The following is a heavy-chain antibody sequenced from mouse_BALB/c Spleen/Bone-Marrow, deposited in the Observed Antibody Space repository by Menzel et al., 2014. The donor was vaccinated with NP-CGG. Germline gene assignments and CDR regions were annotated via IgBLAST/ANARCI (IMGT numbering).Heavy chain of an antibody. J-gene: IGHJ2*01. V-gene: IGHV7-3*02. CDR2: IRNKANGYTT. D-gene: IGHD1-1*01. CDR1: GFIFTDYY. Sequence: EVQLQQSGGGLVQPGGSLRLSCATSGFIFTDYYMGWVRRPPGKALEWLGLIRNKANGYTTEYSAPVKGRFTISRDNSQSILYLQMNTLRAEDSATYYCARDMGLLRFDYWGQGTTLTVSS. CDR3: ARDMGLLRFDY.